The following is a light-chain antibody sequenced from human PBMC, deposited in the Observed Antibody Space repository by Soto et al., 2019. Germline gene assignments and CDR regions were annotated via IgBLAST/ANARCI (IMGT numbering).Light chain of an antibody. CDR2: RNN. CDR1: SSNIGSNT. CDR3: VAWDDSLNGYV. J-gene: IGLJ1*01. V-gene: IGLV1-44*01. Sequence: QSVLTQPPSASGTPGQRVTISCSGSSSNIGSNTVNWYQQPPGTAPKLLIYRNNQRPSGVPDRFSGSKSGTSASLAISGLQSEDEADYYCVAWDDSLNGYVFGTGTKVTVL.